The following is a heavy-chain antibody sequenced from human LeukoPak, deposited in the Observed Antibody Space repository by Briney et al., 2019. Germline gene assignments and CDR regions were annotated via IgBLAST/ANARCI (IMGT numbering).Heavy chain of an antibody. CDR3: AIERRQRFTSSWPS. Sequence: PRGSLRLSCEASGFTFSEYWMTWVRQAPGEGLEWVANIKEDGTEKYYVDSVKGRFTLSRDNAENSLFLHMSSLRAEDTAVYYCAIERRQRFTSSWPSWGHGTLVTVST. V-gene: IGHV3-7*01. CDR1: GFTFSEYW. CDR2: IKEDGTEK. D-gene: IGHD6-13*01. J-gene: IGHJ5*01.